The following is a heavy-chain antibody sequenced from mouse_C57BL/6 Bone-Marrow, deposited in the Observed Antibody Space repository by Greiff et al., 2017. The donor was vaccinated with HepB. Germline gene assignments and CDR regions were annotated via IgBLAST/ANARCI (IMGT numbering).Heavy chain of an antibody. CDR2: IYPGSGST. J-gene: IGHJ2*01. CDR1: GYTFTSYW. CDR3: ESVDYFDG. Sequence: QVQLKQPGAELVKPGASVKLSCTASGYTFTSYWITWVKQRPGQGLEWIGDIYPGSGSTNYNEKFKSKATLTVDTSSSPAYMQLSSLASEDSAVYYYESVDYFDGWGRGTTVTVSA. V-gene: IGHV1-55*01.